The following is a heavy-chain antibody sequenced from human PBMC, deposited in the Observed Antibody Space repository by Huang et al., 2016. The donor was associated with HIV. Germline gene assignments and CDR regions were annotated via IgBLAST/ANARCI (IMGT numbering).Heavy chain of an antibody. Sequence: QVQLVESGGGVVQPGRSLRLSCGAFGFVLNNYVLHWVRQTQGKGREWVAGLSKDGRDKQYAESVKGRFTISKDNSKNTLYLEMDSLTPEDTGVYYCAREDGSSGDCGYFGPWGQGAQVTVAT. CDR3: AREDGSSGDCGYFGP. V-gene: IGHV3-30*03. J-gene: IGHJ4*02. CDR2: LSKDGRDK. CDR1: GFVLNNYV. D-gene: IGHD3-22*01.